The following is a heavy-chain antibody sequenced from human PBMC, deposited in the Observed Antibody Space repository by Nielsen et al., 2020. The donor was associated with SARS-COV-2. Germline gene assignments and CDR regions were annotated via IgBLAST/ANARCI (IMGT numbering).Heavy chain of an antibody. V-gene: IGHV3-49*03. CDR3: TRVGVQGWFDP. D-gene: IGHD1-1*01. CDR2: IRSKAYGGTT. J-gene: IGHJ5*02. Sequence: SLRLSCTASGFTFGDYAMSWFRQAPGKGLEWVGFIRSKAYGGTTEYAASVKGRFTISRDDSKSIAYLQMNSLKTEDTAVYYCTRVGVQGWFDPWGQGTLVTVSS. CDR1: GFTFGDYA.